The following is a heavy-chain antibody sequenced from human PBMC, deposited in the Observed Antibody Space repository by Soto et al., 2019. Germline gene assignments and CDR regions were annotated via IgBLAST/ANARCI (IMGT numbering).Heavy chain of an antibody. J-gene: IGHJ4*02. V-gene: IGHV3-33*05. CDR1: GFTFTTFG. Sequence: QVQLVESGGGVVQPGRSLRLSCVASGFTFTTFGIHWVRQAPGEGLEWVAVISYAGSQKYVAGSLRGRFTVSRDNSKNTVYLQMNSLRVDDTALYFCAIDRSLGIAADGLDYWGRGTLVTVSS. CDR3: AIDRSLGIAADGLDY. D-gene: IGHD6-13*01. CDR2: ISYAGSQK.